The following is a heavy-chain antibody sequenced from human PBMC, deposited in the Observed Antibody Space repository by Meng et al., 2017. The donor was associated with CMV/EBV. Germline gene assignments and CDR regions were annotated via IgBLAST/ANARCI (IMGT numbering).Heavy chain of an antibody. CDR1: GGSFSGYY. CDR2: INHSGST. V-gene: IGHV4-34*01. CDR3: ARGRQRKFDP. D-gene: IGHD2-2*01. Sequence: LSLTCAVYGGSFSGYYWSWIRQPPGKGLEWIGEINHSGSTNYNPSLKGRVTISVDTSKNQFSLKLSSVTAADTAVYYCARGRQRKFDPWGQGTLVTVSS. J-gene: IGHJ5*02.